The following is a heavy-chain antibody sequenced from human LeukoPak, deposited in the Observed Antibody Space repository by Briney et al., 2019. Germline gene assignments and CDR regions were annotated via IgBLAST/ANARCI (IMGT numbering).Heavy chain of an antibody. J-gene: IGHJ6*03. V-gene: IGHV3-21*04. CDR2: ISSSSSYI. CDR3: AKGHRDYYSYMDV. CDR1: GFTFSSYS. Sequence: KTGGSLRLSCAASGFTFSSYSMNWVRQAPGKGLEWVSSISSSSSYIYYADSVKGRFTISSDNAKNSLYLQMNSLRAEDTAVYYSAKGHRDYYSYMDVWGKGTTVTISS.